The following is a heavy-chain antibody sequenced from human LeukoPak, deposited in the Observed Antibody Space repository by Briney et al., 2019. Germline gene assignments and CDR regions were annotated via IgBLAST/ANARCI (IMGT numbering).Heavy chain of an antibody. CDR3: ATRVGATDYFDY. J-gene: IGHJ4*02. CDR2: FDPEDGET. CDR1: GYTLTGLS. D-gene: IGHD1-26*01. Sequence: ASVKVSCKVSGYTLTGLSMHWVRQAPGKGLGWMGGFDPEDGETIYAQKFQGRVTMTEDTSTDTAYMELSSLRSEDTAVYYCATRVGATDYFDYWGQGTLVTASS. V-gene: IGHV1-24*01.